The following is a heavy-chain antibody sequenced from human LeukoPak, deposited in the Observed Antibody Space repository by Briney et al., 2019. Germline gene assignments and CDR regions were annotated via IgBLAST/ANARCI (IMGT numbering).Heavy chain of an antibody. Sequence: GRSLRLSCAASGFTFSSYGMHWVRQAPGKGLEWVTVITYDGSNKYYADSVKGRFTISRDNSKNTLYLQMNSLRAEDTAVYYCAKDMSGWPDYWGQGTLVTVS. V-gene: IGHV3-30*18. J-gene: IGHJ4*02. CDR3: AKDMSGWPDY. CDR1: GFTFSSYG. D-gene: IGHD6-19*01. CDR2: ITYDGSNK.